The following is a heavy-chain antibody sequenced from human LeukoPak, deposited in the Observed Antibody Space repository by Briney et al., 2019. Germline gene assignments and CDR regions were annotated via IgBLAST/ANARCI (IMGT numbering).Heavy chain of an antibody. V-gene: IGHV3-33*07. D-gene: IGHD3/OR15-3a*01. Sequence: GGSLRLSCAASGFTFRASGMYWVRQAPGKGLEWVAMIWNDGNKKNPADSVKGRFVISRDNSRDTLYLQMNSLRAEDTAVYYCAKGEFWTGQAEYFQHWGQGTLVTVSS. CDR3: AKGEFWTGQAEYFQH. J-gene: IGHJ1*01. CDR1: GFTFRASG. CDR2: IWNDGNKK.